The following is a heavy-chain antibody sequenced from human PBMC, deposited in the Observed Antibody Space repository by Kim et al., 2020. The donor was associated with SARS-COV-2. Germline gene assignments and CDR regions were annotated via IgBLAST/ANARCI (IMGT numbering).Heavy chain of an antibody. CDR2: ISYDGSNK. CDR1: GFTFSSYA. Sequence: GGSLRLSCAASGFTFSSYAMHWVRQAPGKGLEWVAVISYDGSNKYYADSVKGRFTISRDNSKNTLYLQMNSLRAEDTAVYYCASDNLEVPAANNWFDPWGQGTLVTVSS. CDR3: ASDNLEVPAANNWFDP. J-gene: IGHJ5*02. V-gene: IGHV3-30-3*01. D-gene: IGHD2-2*01.